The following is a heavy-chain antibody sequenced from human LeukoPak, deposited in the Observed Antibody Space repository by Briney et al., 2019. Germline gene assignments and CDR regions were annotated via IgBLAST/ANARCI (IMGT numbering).Heavy chain of an antibody. CDR3: AREAYCISTSCYETDAFDI. J-gene: IGHJ3*02. D-gene: IGHD2-2*01. Sequence: PGRSLRLSCAGSGFTFSDHFMDWVRQAPGKGLEWLGHIRNKAKSHTTEYAASVKGRFTISRDDSKNSVYLQMNSLKTEDTAVYYCAREAYCISTSCYETDAFDIWGQGAMVTVSS. CDR1: GFTFSDHF. CDR2: IRNKAKSHTT. V-gene: IGHV3-72*01.